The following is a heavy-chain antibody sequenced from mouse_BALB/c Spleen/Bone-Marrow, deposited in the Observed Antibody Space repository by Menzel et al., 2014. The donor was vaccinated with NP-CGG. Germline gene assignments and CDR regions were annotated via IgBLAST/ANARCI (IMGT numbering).Heavy chain of an antibody. Sequence: QVQLKESGAELVRPGASVKLSCKASGYTFTSYWINWVKQRPGQGLEWIGNIYPSDSYTNYNQKFKGKATLTVDKSSSTAYMQLSSPTSEDSAVYYCTREGYYGSSYVDYWGQGTTLTVSS. V-gene: IGHV1-69*02. D-gene: IGHD1-1*01. CDR3: TREGYYGSSYVDY. CDR1: GYTFTSYW. J-gene: IGHJ2*01. CDR2: IYPSDSYT.